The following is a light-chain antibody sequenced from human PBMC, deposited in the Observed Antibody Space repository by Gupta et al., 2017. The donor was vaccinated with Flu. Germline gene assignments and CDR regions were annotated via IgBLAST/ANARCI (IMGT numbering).Light chain of an antibody. CDR3: QQTYSSPPYS. Sequence: DIQMTQSPSSLSASVGDRVTITCRASQSINDYLNWYQHKLGEGPKLLIYSASTLESGVSSRFSGSGSGTDFSLTISSLQPEDIATYYCQQTYSSPPYSFGQGTKLEIK. V-gene: IGKV1-39*01. CDR2: SAS. CDR1: QSINDY. J-gene: IGKJ2*03.